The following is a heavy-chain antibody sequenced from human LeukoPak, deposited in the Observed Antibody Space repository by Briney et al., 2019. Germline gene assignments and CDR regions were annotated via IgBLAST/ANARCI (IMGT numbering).Heavy chain of an antibody. V-gene: IGHV3-30*02. CDR1: GFTFSSYG. Sequence: GGSLRLSCAASGFTFSSYGMHWVRQAPGKGLEWVAFIRYDGSNKYYADSVKGRFTISRDNSKNTLYLQMNSLRAEDTAVYYCAKDIRRYSNYFDYWGQGTLVTVSS. CDR2: IRYDGSNK. D-gene: IGHD4-11*01. CDR3: AKDIRRYSNYFDY. J-gene: IGHJ4*02.